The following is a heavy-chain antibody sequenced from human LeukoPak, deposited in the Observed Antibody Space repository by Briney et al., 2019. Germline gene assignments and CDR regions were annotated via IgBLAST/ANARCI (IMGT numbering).Heavy chain of an antibody. V-gene: IGHV3-48*01. CDR2: ISSSSSTI. J-gene: IGHJ3*02. CDR1: GFTFSSYS. CDR3: ARGARYSSSSGDAYDI. D-gene: IGHD6-6*01. Sequence: GGSLRLSCAASGFTFSSYSMNWVRQAPGKGLEWVSYISSSSSTIYYTDSVKGRFTISRDNAKNSLYLQMNSLRGEDTAVYYCARGARYSSSSGDAYDIWGQGTMVTVSS.